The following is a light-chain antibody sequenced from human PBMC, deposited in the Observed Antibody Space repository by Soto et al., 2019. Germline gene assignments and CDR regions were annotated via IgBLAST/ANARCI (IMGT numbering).Light chain of an antibody. CDR3: QHSNHLPL. CDR1: QDIGTY. V-gene: IGKV1-33*01. J-gene: IGKJ3*01. CDR2: DAS. Sequence: DIQMTQSPPSLSASVGDRVPITCQASQDIGTYLNWYQHKPGKAPNLVIYDASNLETGVPSRFSGGGSGTDFTFTISSLRPEDIATYYCQHSNHLPLFGPGTKVDF.